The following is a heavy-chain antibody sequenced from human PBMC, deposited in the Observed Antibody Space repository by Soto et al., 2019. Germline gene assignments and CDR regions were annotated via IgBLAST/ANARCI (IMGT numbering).Heavy chain of an antibody. D-gene: IGHD6-6*01. J-gene: IGHJ5*02. Sequence: QVQLVQSGAEVKKPGASVKVSCKASGYTFTSYYMHWVRQAPGQGLEWMGIINPSGGSTSYAQKFQSRVTMTRDTSTSTVYMELSSLRSADTAVYYCARGGSSGGWFVPWGQGTLVTVSS. V-gene: IGHV1-46*01. CDR2: INPSGGST. CDR1: GYTFTSYY. CDR3: ARGGSSGGWFVP.